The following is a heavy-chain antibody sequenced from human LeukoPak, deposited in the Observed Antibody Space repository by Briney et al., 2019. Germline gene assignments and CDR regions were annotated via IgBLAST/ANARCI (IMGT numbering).Heavy chain of an antibody. V-gene: IGHV4-30-2*01. CDR2: IYHSGST. D-gene: IGHD1-26*01. CDR1: GGSISSGGYS. J-gene: IGHJ3*02. Sequence: PSGTLSLTCAVSGGSISSGGYSWSWIRQPPGKGLEWIGYIYHSGSTYYNPSLKSRVTISVDRSKNQFPLKLSSVTAADTAVYYCARADMLLFGAVGGAFDIWGQGTVVTVSS. CDR3: ARADMLLFGAVGGAFDI.